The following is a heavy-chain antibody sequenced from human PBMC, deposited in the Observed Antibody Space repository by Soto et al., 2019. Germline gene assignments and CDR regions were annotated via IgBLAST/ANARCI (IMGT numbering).Heavy chain of an antibody. V-gene: IGHV5-51*01. CDR2: IYPGDSDT. CDR3: ARLSGSGSYYEDWFDP. CDR1: GYSFTSYW. D-gene: IGHD1-26*01. J-gene: IGHJ5*02. Sequence: GESLKISCKGSGYSFTSYWIGWVRQMPGKGLEWMGIIYPGDSDTRYSPSFQGQVTISADKSISTAYLQWSSLKASDTAMYYCARLSGSGSYYEDWFDPWGQGTLVTVS.